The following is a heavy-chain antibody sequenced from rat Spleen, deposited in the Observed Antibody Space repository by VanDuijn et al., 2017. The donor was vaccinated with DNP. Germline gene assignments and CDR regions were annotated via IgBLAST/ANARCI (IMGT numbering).Heavy chain of an antibody. CDR3: ARPDYYDGSYPHY. CDR2: ISYDGDSN. D-gene: IGHD1-12*02. CDR1: GFTFSDYY. V-gene: IGHV5-22*01. J-gene: IGHJ2*01. Sequence: EVQLVESGGGLVQPGGSLRLSCAASGFTFSDYYMSWVRQAPTKGLEWVAYISYDGDSNYRGDSVKGRFTISRDNAKSTLYLQMNSLRSEDMATYYCARPDYYDGSYPHYWGQGVMVTVSS.